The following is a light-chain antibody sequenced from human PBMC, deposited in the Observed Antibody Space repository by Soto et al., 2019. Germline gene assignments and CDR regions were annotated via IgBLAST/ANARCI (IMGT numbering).Light chain of an antibody. J-gene: IGKJ2*01. CDR3: QQYGSSPPYT. Sequence: EMGLTQSPGTLSLSPGERATLSCRASQSVSSSYLAWYQQKPGQDHRLLIYGASSRATGIPDRFSGSGSGTDFILTISRLEPEDLAEYYCQQYGSSPPYTFGQGTKLEIK. CDR2: GAS. V-gene: IGKV3-20*01. CDR1: QSVSSSY.